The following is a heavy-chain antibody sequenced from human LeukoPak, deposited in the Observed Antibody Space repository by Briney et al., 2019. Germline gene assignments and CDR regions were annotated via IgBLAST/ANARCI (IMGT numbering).Heavy chain of an antibody. D-gene: IGHD3-22*01. CDR3: ARRYVDYYDSSGYYLDY. V-gene: IGHV3-11*04. CDR2: ISSSGSTI. CDR1: GFTFSDYY. Sequence: GGSLRLSCAASGFTFSDYYMSWIRQAPGKGLEWVSYISSSGSTIYYADSVKGRFTISRDSAKNSLYLQMNSLRAEDTAVYYCARRYVDYYDSSGYYLDYWGQGTLVTVSS. J-gene: IGHJ4*02.